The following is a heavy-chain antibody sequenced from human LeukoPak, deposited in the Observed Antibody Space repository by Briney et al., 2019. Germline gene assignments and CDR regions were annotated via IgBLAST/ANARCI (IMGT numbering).Heavy chain of an antibody. CDR1: RFTFSSYS. CDR2: ISSSSSTI. J-gene: IGHJ3*02. V-gene: IGHV3-48*02. CDR3: ARDYYYDSSGYYYDAFDI. Sequence: GGSLRLSCAASRFTFSSYSMNWVRQAPGKGLEWVSYISSSSSTIYYADSVKGRFTISRDNAKNSLYLQMNSLRDEDTAVYYCARDYYYDSSGYYYDAFDIWGQGTMVTVSS. D-gene: IGHD3-22*01.